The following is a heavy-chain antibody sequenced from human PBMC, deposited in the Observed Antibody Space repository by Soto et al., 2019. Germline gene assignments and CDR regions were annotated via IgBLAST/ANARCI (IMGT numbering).Heavy chain of an antibody. CDR1: GFSLSTRGMR. Sequence: SGPTLVNPTQTLTLTCTFSGFSLSTRGMRVSWILQPPGKALEWLARIDWDDDKFYSTSLKTRLTISKDTSKNQVVLTMTNMDPVDTATYYCAREVVDSYYYYGMDVWGQGTTVTVSS. J-gene: IGHJ6*02. V-gene: IGHV2-70*04. D-gene: IGHD2-21*01. CDR3: AREVVDSYYYYGMDV. CDR2: IDWDDDK.